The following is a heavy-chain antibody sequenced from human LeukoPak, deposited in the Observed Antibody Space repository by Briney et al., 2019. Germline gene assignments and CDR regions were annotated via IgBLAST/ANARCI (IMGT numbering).Heavy chain of an antibody. J-gene: IGHJ4*02. CDR3: AAPLYCSGGSCSRPYFDY. V-gene: IGHV1-69*06. CDR1: GGTFSSYA. CDR2: IIPIFGTA. Sequence: GASVKVSCKASGGTFSSYAISWVRQAPGQGLEWMGGIIPIFGTANYAQKFQGRVTITADKSTSTAYMELSSLRSEDTAVYYCAAPLYCSGGSCSRPYFDYWGQGTLVTVSS. D-gene: IGHD2-15*01.